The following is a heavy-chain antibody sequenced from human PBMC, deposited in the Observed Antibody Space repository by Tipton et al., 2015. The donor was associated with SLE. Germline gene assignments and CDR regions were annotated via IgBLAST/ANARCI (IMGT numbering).Heavy chain of an antibody. CDR3: ARDKYCTGGSCFDWYFDV. CDR2: IYSSGST. Sequence: LRLSCTVSGGSINNYYWSWIRQPPGKGLEWVGNIYSSGSTNYNPSLKSRVTISVDTSENQFSLNLSSVSAADTAVYYCARDKYCTGGSCFDWYFDVWGRGTLVTVSS. J-gene: IGHJ2*01. CDR1: GGSINNYY. D-gene: IGHD2-15*01. V-gene: IGHV4-4*08.